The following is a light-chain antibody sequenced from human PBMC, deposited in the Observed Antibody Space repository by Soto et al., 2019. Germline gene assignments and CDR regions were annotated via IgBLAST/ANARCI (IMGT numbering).Light chain of an antibody. CDR2: EVR. CDR3: SSYTSDWGV. Sequence: QSALTQPASVSGSVGQSITISCTGTSSDVGGYDFVSWYQHHPGKAPKLMIYEVRTRPSGVSDRFSGSKSGDTASLTISGLQAEDEADYYCSSYTSDWGVFGTGTKLTVL. V-gene: IGLV2-14*01. J-gene: IGLJ1*01. CDR1: SSDVGGYDF.